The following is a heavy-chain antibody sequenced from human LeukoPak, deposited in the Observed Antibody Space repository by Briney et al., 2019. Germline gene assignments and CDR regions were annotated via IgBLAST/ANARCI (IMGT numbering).Heavy chain of an antibody. V-gene: IGHV4-4*09. Sequence: SETLSLTCTVSGGSISSYYWSWIRQPPGKGLEWIGYIYTSGSTNYNPSLKSRVTISVDTSKNQFSLKLSSVTAADTAVYYCARLSGYPAILDYWGQGTLVTVSS. CDR3: ARLSGYPAILDY. J-gene: IGHJ4*02. D-gene: IGHD3-22*01. CDR1: GGSISSYY. CDR2: IYTSGST.